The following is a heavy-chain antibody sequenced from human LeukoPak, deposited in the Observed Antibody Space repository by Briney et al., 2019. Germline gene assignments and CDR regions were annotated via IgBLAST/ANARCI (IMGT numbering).Heavy chain of an antibody. Sequence: KPGESLKISCKGSGYSFTNYWIGWVRQMPGKGLEWVGIIYPGDSDTRYSPSFQGQVTISADKSISAAYLQWSSLKAPDTAIYYCARSWVAGYGTVLDSWGQGTLVTVSS. V-gene: IGHV5-51*01. CDR3: ARSWVAGYGTVLDS. D-gene: IGHD2-15*01. CDR2: IYPGDSDT. CDR1: GYSFTNYW. J-gene: IGHJ4*02.